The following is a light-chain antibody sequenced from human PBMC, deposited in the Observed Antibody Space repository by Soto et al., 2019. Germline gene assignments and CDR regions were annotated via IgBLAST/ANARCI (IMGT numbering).Light chain of an antibody. Sequence: DIQMTQSPSSLSASVGDRVTISCRASHDISNYLAWFQQKPGEVPKLLIYAASSLHSGVPARFSGSGSGTDFTLTINSLQPEDVATYYCQKYYSGPRTFGPGTKVEIK. V-gene: IGKV1-27*01. CDR2: AAS. CDR3: QKYYSGPRT. CDR1: HDISNY. J-gene: IGKJ1*01.